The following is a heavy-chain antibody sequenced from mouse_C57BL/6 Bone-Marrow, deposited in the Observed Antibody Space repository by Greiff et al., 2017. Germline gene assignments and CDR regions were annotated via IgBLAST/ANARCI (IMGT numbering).Heavy chain of an antibody. CDR1: GYTFTKYT. V-gene: IGHV1-62-2*01. Sequence: VKLQESGAELVKPGASVKLSCKASGYTFTKYTIHWVKQRSGQGLEWIGWFYPGSGSIKYNDKYKGKATLTVDKSSSTVYLELSRLTSEDAAIYLCARDETRFITVVEEYFDVWGTGTTVTVSA. D-gene: IGHD1-1*02. CDR2: FYPGSGSI. J-gene: IGHJ1*03. CDR3: ARDETRFITVVEEYFDV.